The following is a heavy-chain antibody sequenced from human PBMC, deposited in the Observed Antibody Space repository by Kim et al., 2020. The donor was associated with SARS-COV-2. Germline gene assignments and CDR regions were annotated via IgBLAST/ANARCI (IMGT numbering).Heavy chain of an antibody. D-gene: IGHD3-3*01. Sequence: SETLSLTCAVYGGSFSGYYWSWIRQPPGKGLEWIGEINHSGSTNYNPSLKSRVTISVDTSKNQFSLKLSSVTAADTAVYYCARGRGYDFWSGYYILARWGQGTLVTVSS. V-gene: IGHV4-34*01. CDR2: INHSGST. CDR3: ARGRGYDFWSGYYILAR. CDR1: GGSFSGYY. J-gene: IGHJ4*02.